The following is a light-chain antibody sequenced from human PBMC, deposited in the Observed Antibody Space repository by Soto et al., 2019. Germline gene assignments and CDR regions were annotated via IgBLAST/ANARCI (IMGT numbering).Light chain of an antibody. V-gene: IGKV3-15*01. CDR2: GAS. Sequence: EIVMTQSPATLSVSPGERATLSCRASQSVSSNLAWYQQKPGQAPRLLIYGASTRATGIPARFSGSGSGTEVTPTISSLQSEDFAVYYCQQYNNWWTFGQGTKVEIK. J-gene: IGKJ1*01. CDR1: QSVSSN. CDR3: QQYNNWWT.